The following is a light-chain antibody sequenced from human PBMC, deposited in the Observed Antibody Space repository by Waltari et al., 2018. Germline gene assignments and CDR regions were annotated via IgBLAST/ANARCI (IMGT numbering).Light chain of an antibody. Sequence: QTVVTQEPSLSVSPGGTVTLTCALSSGSVSTTSYASWYQQTPGQLPRTLVYKINSRSSGGPDRFSGSRLGNKAALTITGAQAEDESDYYCVLYMGSGIWVFGGGTKLTVL. V-gene: IGLV8-61*01. CDR1: SGSVSTTSY. CDR2: KIN. CDR3: VLYMGSGIWV. J-gene: IGLJ3*02.